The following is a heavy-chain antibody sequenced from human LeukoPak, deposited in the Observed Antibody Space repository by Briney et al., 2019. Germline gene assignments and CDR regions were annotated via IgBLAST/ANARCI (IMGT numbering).Heavy chain of an antibody. V-gene: IGHV4-34*01. J-gene: IGHJ4*02. D-gene: IGHD3-16*02. CDR3: ARDDPYVWGSYRYLGYFDY. Sequence: SETLSLTCAVYGGSFSGYYWSWIRQPPGKGLEWIGEINHSGSTNYNPSLKSRVTISVDTSKNQFSLKLSSVTAADTAVYYCARDDPYVWGSYRYLGYFDYWGQGTLVTVSS. CDR1: GGSFSGYY. CDR2: INHSGST.